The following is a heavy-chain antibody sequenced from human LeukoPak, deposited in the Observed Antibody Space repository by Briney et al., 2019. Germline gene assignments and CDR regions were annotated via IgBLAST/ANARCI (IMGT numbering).Heavy chain of an antibody. Sequence: GGSLRLSCAASGFTFSSYAMSWVRQAPGKGLEWVSAISGSGGSTYYADSVKGRFTISRDNAKDSLYLQMNSLRAEDTAVYYCARDPVDIVATSDYWGQGTLVTVSS. D-gene: IGHD5-12*01. V-gene: IGHV3-23*01. CDR3: ARDPVDIVATSDY. CDR1: GFTFSSYA. CDR2: ISGSGGST. J-gene: IGHJ4*02.